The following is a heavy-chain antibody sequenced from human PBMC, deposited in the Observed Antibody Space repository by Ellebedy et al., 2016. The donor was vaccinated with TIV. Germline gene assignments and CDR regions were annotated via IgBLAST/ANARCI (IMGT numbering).Heavy chain of an antibody. CDR3: ARSPATGTVDY. J-gene: IGHJ4*02. Sequence: GESLKISCAASGFTFSRDWMSWVRQAPGKGLEWVANINQAGSEEYYVDSVKGRFTISRDNGKNSLFLQMSSLRAEDTALYYCARSPATGTVDYWGQGTLVTVSS. V-gene: IGHV3-7*01. CDR2: INQAGSEE. CDR1: GFTFSRDW. D-gene: IGHD6-13*01.